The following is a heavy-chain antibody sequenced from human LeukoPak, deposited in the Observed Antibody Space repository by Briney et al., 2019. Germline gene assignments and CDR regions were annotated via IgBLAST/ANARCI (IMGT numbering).Heavy chain of an antibody. CDR3: ARVGMVRGVPWFDP. CDR1: GFTFSSYE. CDR2: ISSSGSTI. V-gene: IGHV3-48*03. D-gene: IGHD3-10*01. J-gene: IGHJ5*02. Sequence: GGSLRLSCAASGFTFSSYEMNWVRQAPGKGLEWVSYISSSGSTIYSADSVKGRFTISRDNAKNSLYLQVNSLRAEDTAIYYCARVGMVRGVPWFDPWGQGTLVTVSS.